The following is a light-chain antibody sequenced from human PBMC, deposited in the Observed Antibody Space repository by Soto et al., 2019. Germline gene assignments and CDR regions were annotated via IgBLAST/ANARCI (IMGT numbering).Light chain of an antibody. CDR2: RAS. CDR3: QHYHNWPPLI. J-gene: IGKJ4*01. Sequence: EIVLTQSPGTLSVSPGQRVTLSCRASRSVSSNLAWYQQKPGQGPRLLIYRASTRATGVPARFTGGGSGTEFTLTISSLQSEDSAVYYCQHYHNWPPLISGGGTRVEIK. V-gene: IGKV3-15*01. CDR1: RSVSSN.